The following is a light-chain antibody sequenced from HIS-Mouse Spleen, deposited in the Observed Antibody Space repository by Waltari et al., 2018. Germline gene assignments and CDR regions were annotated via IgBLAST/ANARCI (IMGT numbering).Light chain of an antibody. CDR1: QGISSY. CDR2: AAS. Sequence: DIQLTQSPSFLSASVGDRVTITCRASQGISSYLAWYQQKPGKAPILLIYAASTLQSGVPSRFSGSGSGTEFTLTISSLQPEDFATYYCQQLNSYPPTFGQGTKVEIK. CDR3: QQLNSYPPT. J-gene: IGKJ1*01. V-gene: IGKV1-9*01.